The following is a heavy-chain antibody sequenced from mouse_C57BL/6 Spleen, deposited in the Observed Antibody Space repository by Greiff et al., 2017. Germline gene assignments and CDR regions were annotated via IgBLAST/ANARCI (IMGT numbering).Heavy chain of an antibody. CDR2: IDPSDSYT. D-gene: IGHD2-4*01. J-gene: IGHJ4*01. Sequence: QVQLQQPGAELVRPGTSVKLSCKASGYTFTSYWMHWVKQRPGQGLEWIGVIDPSDSYTNYNQKFKGKATLTVDTSSSTAYMQLSSLTSEYSAVYYCARSDDYDDAMDYWGQGTSVTVSS. CDR3: ARSDDYDDAMDY. CDR1: GYTFTSYW. V-gene: IGHV1-59*01.